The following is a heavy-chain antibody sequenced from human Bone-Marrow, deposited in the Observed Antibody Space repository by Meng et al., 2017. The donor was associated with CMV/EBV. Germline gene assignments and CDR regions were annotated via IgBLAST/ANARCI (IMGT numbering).Heavy chain of an antibody. CDR2: IKQDGSEK. CDR1: GFSFSSYW. V-gene: IGHV3-7*04. Sequence: GESLKISCAASGFSFSSYWMSWVRQAPGKGLEWVANIKQDGSEKYYVDSVKGRFTISRDNPKNSLYLQMNYLRAEDTAVYYCARGFSKDYWGQGTLVNGAS. D-gene: IGHD2-2*01. CDR3: ARGFSKDY. J-gene: IGHJ4*02.